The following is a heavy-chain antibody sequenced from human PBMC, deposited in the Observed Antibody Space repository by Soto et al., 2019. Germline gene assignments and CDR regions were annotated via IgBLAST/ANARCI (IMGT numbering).Heavy chain of an antibody. Sequence: LSLTCTVSGGSISSGGYYWSWIRQHPGKGLEWIGYIYYSGSTYYNPSLKSRVTISVDTSKNQFSLKLSSVTAADTAVYYCARAVGSGYHHFDYWGQGTLVTVSS. CDR2: IYYSGST. CDR3: ARAVGSGYHHFDY. CDR1: GGSISSGGYY. D-gene: IGHD3-22*01. J-gene: IGHJ4*02. V-gene: IGHV4-31*03.